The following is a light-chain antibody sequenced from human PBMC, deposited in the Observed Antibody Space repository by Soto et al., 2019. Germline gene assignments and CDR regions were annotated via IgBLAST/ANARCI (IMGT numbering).Light chain of an antibody. V-gene: IGKV1-5*01. CDR2: DAS. CDR1: QSIRYW. Sequence: DIQMTQSPSTLSASVGDRVTITCRASQSIRYWVAWYQHKPGKAPKLLIYDASTLESGVPTRFSGSGSGTEFTLTISSLHPDDFATYYCQQYNILSTFGQGTEVEI. J-gene: IGKJ1*01. CDR3: QQYNILST.